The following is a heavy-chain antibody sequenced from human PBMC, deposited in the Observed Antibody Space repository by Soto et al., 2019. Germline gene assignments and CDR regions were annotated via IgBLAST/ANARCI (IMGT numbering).Heavy chain of an antibody. CDR1: GYTFTGYY. CDR3: AREHCSGGSCYSGRFDY. CDR2: INPNSGGT. V-gene: IGHV1-2*04. Sequence: GASVTVSCTASGYTFTGYYMHWVRQAPGQGLEWMGWINPNSGGTNYAQKFQGWVTMTRDTSISTAYMELSRLRSDDTAVYYCAREHCSGGSCYSGRFDYWGQGTLVTVSS. D-gene: IGHD2-15*01. J-gene: IGHJ4*02.